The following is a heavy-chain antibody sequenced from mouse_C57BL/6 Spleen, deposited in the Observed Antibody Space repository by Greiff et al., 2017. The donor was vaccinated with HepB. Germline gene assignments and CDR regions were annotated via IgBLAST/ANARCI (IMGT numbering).Heavy chain of an antibody. CDR3: ARFPHYYGSSYVYWYFDV. J-gene: IGHJ1*03. Sequence: QVQLQQSGPELVKPGASVKLSCKASGYTFTSYDINWVKQRPGQGLEWIGWIYPRDGSTKYNEKFKGKATLTVDTSSSTAYMELHSLTSEDSAVYFCARFPHYYGSSYVYWYFDVWGTGTTVTVSS. V-gene: IGHV1-85*01. CDR2: IYPRDGST. CDR1: GYTFTSYD. D-gene: IGHD1-1*01.